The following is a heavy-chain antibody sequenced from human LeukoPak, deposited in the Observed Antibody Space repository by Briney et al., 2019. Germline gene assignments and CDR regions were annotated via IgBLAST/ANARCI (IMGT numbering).Heavy chain of an antibody. D-gene: IGHD3-22*01. CDR2: IDTNTGNP. J-gene: IGHJ6*03. CDR3: ARETSEPFYYDPSGSRFYMDL. V-gene: IGHV7-4-1*02. Sequence: GASVNLSCKASGYTFTDYAMNWVRQAPGQGLEWMGWIDTNTGNPTYAQGFTGRFVFFLDTSLSTAYLQVSSLKAEDTAVYYCARETSEPFYYDPSGSRFYMDLWGRGTTVSVSS. CDR1: GYTFTDYA.